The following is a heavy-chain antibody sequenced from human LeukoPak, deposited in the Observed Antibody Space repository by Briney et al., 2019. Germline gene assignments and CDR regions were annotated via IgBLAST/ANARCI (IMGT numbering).Heavy chain of an antibody. CDR2: ISAYNGNT. V-gene: IGHV1-18*01. D-gene: IGHD1-7*01. CDR3: ARDLKYNWNYGLRSRTLY. CDR1: GYTFTSYG. Sequence: ASVTVSCKASGYTFTSYGISWVRQAPGQGLEWMGWISAYNGNTNYAQKLQGRVTMTTDTSTSTAYMELRSLRSDDTAVYYCARDLKYNWNYGLRSRTLYWGQGTLVTVSS. J-gene: IGHJ4*02.